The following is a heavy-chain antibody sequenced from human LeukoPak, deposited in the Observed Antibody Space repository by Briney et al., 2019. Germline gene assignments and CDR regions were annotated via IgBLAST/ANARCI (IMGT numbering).Heavy chain of an antibody. J-gene: IGHJ4*02. D-gene: IGHD1-1*01. CDR1: GISFRSYW. V-gene: IGHV3-49*04. Sequence: GGSLRLSCAASGISFRSYWMSWVRQAPGKGLEWVGFIRSKAYGETADYAASVKGRFTISRDDSKAIAYLQMNSLKTEDTAVYHCTRDRGAYNLYDYWGQGTLVTVSS. CDR2: IRSKAYGETA. CDR3: TRDRGAYNLYDY.